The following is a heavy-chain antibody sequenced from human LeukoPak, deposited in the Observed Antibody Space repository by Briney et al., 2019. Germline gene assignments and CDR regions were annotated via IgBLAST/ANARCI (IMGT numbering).Heavy chain of an antibody. Sequence: GGSLRLSCAASGFTFSSYGMHWVRQAPGKGLEWVAVISYDGSNKYYADSVKGRFTISRDNSKNTLYLQMNSLGAEDTAVYYCAKDRGDYDWGQGTLVTVSS. J-gene: IGHJ4*02. CDR3: AKDRGDYD. CDR1: GFTFSSYG. CDR2: ISYDGSNK. V-gene: IGHV3-30*18. D-gene: IGHD4-17*01.